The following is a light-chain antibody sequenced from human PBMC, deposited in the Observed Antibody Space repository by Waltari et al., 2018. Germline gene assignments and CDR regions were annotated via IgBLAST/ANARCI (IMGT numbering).Light chain of an antibody. CDR3: QVWDANTDPGV. J-gene: IGLJ1*01. V-gene: IGLV3-21*01. Sequence: SYVLTQPPSVSVAPGETARITCGGNNIESKSVHWYRQRPGQAPVLVISYDSDRPAGIPERCSGSKSGNTATLTISRVEAGDEADYYCQVWDANTDPGVFGTGTEVTVL. CDR2: YDS. CDR1: NIESKS.